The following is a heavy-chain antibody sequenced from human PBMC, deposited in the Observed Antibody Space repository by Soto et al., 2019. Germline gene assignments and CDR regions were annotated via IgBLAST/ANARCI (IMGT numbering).Heavy chain of an antibody. CDR2: ISGSGGRT. Sequence: EVQLLESGGGLVQPGGSLRLSCAASGFTFSRYAMGWVRQAPGKGLEWVSAISGSGGRTYYADSVKGRFTISRDNSKNTLYLQMNSLRAEDTAVYYCAKRGGSAVAGSGWFDPWGQGTLVTVSS. CDR1: GFTFSRYA. V-gene: IGHV3-23*01. D-gene: IGHD6-19*01. J-gene: IGHJ5*02. CDR3: AKRGGSAVAGSGWFDP.